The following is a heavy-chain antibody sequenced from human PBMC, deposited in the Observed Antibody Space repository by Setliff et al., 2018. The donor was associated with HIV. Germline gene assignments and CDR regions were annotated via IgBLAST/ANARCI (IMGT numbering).Heavy chain of an antibody. J-gene: IGHJ6*03. CDR2: INTNTGNP. V-gene: IGHV7-4-1*01. Sequence: ASVKVSCKASGYTFTKYAMNWVRQAPGQGLEWMGWINTNTGNPMYAQGFTGRFVFSLDTSVSTAYLQIGSLKAEDTTVYYCARMATVYYYYMDVWGKGTTVTVSS. CDR1: GYTFTKYA. CDR3: ARMATVYYYYMDV. D-gene: IGHD4-4*01.